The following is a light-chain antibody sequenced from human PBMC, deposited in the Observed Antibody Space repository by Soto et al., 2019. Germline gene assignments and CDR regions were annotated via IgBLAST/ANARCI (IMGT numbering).Light chain of an antibody. CDR2: EVS. Sequence: QSVLTQPASVSGSPGQSITISCTGTSSDVGGYNYVSWYQQHPGKAPKLMIYEVSNRPSGVSNRFSGSKSGNTASLTISGLQAEDEADYYCSSYTSSIVVFGGGTKLTVL. V-gene: IGLV2-14*01. CDR1: SSDVGGYNY. CDR3: SSYTSSIVV. J-gene: IGLJ2*01.